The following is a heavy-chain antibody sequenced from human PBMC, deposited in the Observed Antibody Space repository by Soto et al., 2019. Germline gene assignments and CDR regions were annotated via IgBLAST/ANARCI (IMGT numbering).Heavy chain of an antibody. J-gene: IGHJ4*02. CDR1: GYTFSTFW. CDR2: ISPGDSNA. CDR3: ARRGDYRDYDDY. D-gene: IGHD4-17*01. Sequence: VECLTSSCHVSGYTFSTFWIVWVLQMPGKGLEWMGIISPGDSNAKYSPSFQGQVTISADKSVNTAYLQWNSLKASDTAMYYCARRGDYRDYDDYWGQGTLVTVSS. V-gene: IGHV5-51*01.